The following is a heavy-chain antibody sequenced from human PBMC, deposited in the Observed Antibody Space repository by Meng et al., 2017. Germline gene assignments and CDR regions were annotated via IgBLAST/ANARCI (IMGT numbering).Heavy chain of an antibody. Sequence: SETLSLTCTVSGGSISSSSYYWGWIRQPPGKGLEWIGSIYYSGSTYYNPSLKSRVTISVDTSKNQFSLKLSSVTAADTAVYYCARYRSGWLIDYWSQGTLVTVSS. J-gene: IGHJ4*02. CDR3: ARYRSGWLIDY. V-gene: IGHV4-39*07. CDR2: IYYSGST. D-gene: IGHD6-19*01. CDR1: GGSISSSSYY.